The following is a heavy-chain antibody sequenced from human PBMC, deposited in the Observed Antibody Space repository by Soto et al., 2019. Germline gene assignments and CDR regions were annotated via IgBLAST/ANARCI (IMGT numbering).Heavy chain of an antibody. Sequence: SETLSLTCTVSGGSISSGGYYWSWIRQHPGKGLEWIGYIYYSGSTYYNPSLKSRVTISVDTSKNQFSLKLSSVTAADTAVYYCARVSNYDFWSGYYTSYYYYYGMDVWGQGTTVTVSS. CDR3: ARVSNYDFWSGYYTSYYYYYGMDV. CDR1: GGSISSGGYY. V-gene: IGHV4-31*03. J-gene: IGHJ6*02. D-gene: IGHD3-3*01. CDR2: IYYSGST.